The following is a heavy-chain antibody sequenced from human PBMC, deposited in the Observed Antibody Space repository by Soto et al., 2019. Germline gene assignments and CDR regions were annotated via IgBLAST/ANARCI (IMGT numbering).Heavy chain of an antibody. V-gene: IGHV4-39*01. J-gene: IGHJ6*03. CDR1: GGSISSSSYY. CDR2: IYYSGST. Sequence: SETLSLTCTVSGGSISSSSYYWGWIRQPPGKGLEWIGSIYYSGSTYYNPSLKSRVTISVDTSKNQFSLMLSSVTAADTAVYYCARHASVPAAPTASHHRFYYYYYMDVWGKGTTVTVSS. D-gene: IGHD2-2*01. CDR3: ARHASVPAAPTASHHRFYYYYYMDV.